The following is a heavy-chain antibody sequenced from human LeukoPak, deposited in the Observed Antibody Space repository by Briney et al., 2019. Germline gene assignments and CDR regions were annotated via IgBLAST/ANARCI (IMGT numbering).Heavy chain of an antibody. CDR2: INPNSGGT. Sequence: ASVKVSCKASGYTFTGYYMHWVRQAPGQGLEWMGWINPNSGGTNYAQKFQGRVTMTRDTSISTAYMELSRLRSDGTAVYYCAREHSYGYYFDYWGQGTLVTVPS. J-gene: IGHJ4*02. V-gene: IGHV1-2*02. CDR1: GYTFTGYY. CDR3: AREHSYGYYFDY. D-gene: IGHD5-18*01.